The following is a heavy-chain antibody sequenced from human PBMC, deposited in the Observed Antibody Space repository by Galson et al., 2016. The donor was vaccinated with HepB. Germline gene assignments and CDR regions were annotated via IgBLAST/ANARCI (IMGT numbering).Heavy chain of an antibody. J-gene: IGHJ6*02. V-gene: IGHV4-34*01. CDR2: IHHSGST. Sequence: SETLSLTCAVYGGSFSGYNWTWIRQPPGKGLEWIGEIHHSGSTIYNPSLKSRVTTSVDSSKNQLSLRLRSVTAAETAVYYCARPRSGPVGGNYYMDVWGQGTTVTIS. D-gene: IGHD6-19*01. CDR3: ARPRSGPVGGNYYMDV. CDR1: GGSFSGYN.